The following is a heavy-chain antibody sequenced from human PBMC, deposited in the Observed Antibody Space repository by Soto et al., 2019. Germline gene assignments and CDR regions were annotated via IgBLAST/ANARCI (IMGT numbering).Heavy chain of an antibody. J-gene: IGHJ6*02. V-gene: IGHV3-30*18. CDR1: GFTFSSHG. Sequence: WGSMRLSCPGSGFTFSSHGMHCVRQAPGKGLEWVAVISYDGSNKYYADSVRGRFTISRDNSKNTLYLQMNSLRAEDTAVYYCAKDEYSSSWYYFYYYYGMDVWGQGTTVTVSS. CDR2: ISYDGSNK. CDR3: AKDEYSSSWYYFYYYYGMDV. D-gene: IGHD6-13*01.